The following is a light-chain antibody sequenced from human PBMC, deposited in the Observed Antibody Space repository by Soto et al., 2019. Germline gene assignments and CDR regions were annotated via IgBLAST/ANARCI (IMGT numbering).Light chain of an antibody. CDR2: DSS. Sequence: VLTQSPAILSLSPGETATLFCRASQSVNNYLAWYQQRPGQAPRLVLYDSSRRATGIPARFSASGSGTDFTLTISSLEPEDFAVYYCQQRRVWPVTFGGATKVDIK. J-gene: IGKJ4*01. CDR3: QQRRVWPVT. V-gene: IGKV3-11*01. CDR1: QSVNNY.